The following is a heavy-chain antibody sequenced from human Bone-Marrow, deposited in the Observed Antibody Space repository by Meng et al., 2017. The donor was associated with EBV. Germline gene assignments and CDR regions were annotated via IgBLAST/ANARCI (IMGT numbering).Heavy chain of an antibody. V-gene: IGHV4-39*07. CDR1: GASISTSNYY. J-gene: IGHJ4*02. CDR2: IYFSGST. CDR3: ARGGDTAMMTPFLLD. Sequence: HLQWQESGPGLVKSSGTLSPTCTVSGASISTSNYYWGWIRQPPAKGLELIGSIYFSGSTYYNPSLKSRITISVDTSKNQFSLKLNSVTAADTAVYYCARGGDTAMMTPFLLDWGQGTLVTVSS. D-gene: IGHD5-18*01.